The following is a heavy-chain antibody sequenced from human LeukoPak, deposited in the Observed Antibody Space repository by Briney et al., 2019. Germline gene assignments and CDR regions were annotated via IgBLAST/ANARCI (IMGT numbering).Heavy chain of an antibody. CDR1: GFIFSNAW. CDR2: INHSGST. V-gene: IGHV4-34*01. Sequence: GSLRLSCAASGFIFSNAWMSWVRQAPGKGLEWIGEINHSGSTNYNPSLKSRVTISVDTSKNQFSLKLSSVTAADTAVYYCARMLRSRRIDPWGQGTLVTVSS. D-gene: IGHD3-10*01. CDR3: ARMLRSRRIDP. J-gene: IGHJ5*02.